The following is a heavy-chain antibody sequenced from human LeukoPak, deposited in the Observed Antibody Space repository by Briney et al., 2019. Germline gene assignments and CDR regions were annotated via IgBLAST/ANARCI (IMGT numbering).Heavy chain of an antibody. V-gene: IGHV3-23*01. J-gene: IGHJ3*02. CDR2: ISGSGGST. D-gene: IGHD2-2*01. Sequence: GGSLRLSCAASGFTFSSYAMSWVRQAPGKGLEWVSAISGSGGSTYYADSVKGRFAISRDNSKNTLYLQMNSLRAEDTAVYYCAKDLTLGYCSSTSCHDAFDIWGQGTMVTVFS. CDR3: AKDLTLGYCSSTSCHDAFDI. CDR1: GFTFSSYA.